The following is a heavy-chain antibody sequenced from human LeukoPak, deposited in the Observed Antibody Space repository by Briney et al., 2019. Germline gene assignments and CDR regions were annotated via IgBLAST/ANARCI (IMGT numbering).Heavy chain of an antibody. CDR2: IHTSAST. CDR1: GASIRSYS. J-gene: IGHJ3*02. CDR3: ARDDNSEYSDEAFDI. D-gene: IGHD1-26*01. V-gene: IGHV4-4*07. Sequence: SETLSLTCSVSGASIRSYSWSWLRQPAGKGLEWIGRIHTSASTEYNPSLKSRVTMSVDTSKNQFSLKLNSVIAADTAVYFCARDDNSEYSDEAFDIWGQGTLATVSS.